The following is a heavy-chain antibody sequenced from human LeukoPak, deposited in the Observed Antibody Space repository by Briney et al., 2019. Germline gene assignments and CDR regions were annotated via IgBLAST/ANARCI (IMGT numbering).Heavy chain of an antibody. J-gene: IGHJ5*02. CDR1: GGSISNYY. Sequence: SETLSLTCTVSGGSISNYYWSWIRQPPGKGLEWIGYIYYNGNTNYNPSLKSRVTISVDTSKNQFSLKLSSVTAADTAVYYCARAGNWFDPWGQGTLVTVSS. CDR2: IYYNGNT. CDR3: ARAGNWFDP. V-gene: IGHV4-59*08.